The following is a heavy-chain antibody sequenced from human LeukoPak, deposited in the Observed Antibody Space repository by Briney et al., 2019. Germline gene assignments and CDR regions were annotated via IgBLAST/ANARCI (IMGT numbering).Heavy chain of an antibody. D-gene: IGHD7-27*01. Sequence: GGSLRLSCAASGFTFSSYGMHWVRQAPGKGLEWVAVISYDGSNKYYADSVKGRFTISRDNSKNTLYLQMNSLSADDTAVYYCANPWGSGWYFDLWGRGTLVTVSS. CDR3: ANPWGSGWYFDL. V-gene: IGHV3-30*18. CDR1: GFTFSSYG. J-gene: IGHJ2*01. CDR2: ISYDGSNK.